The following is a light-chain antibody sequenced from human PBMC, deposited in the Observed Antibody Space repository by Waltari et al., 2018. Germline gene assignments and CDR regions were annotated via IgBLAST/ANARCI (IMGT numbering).Light chain of an antibody. CDR1: SSDIGSYNF. CDR2: DVP. Sequence: QPVLTQPASVSGSPGQSITISCTGTSSDIGSYNFVSWYQQYPGKAPKFITYDVPKRPSGVSNRFSGSKSGNTASLTISGLQTEDEADYYCCAYVGSSLFVFGGGTRVTVL. J-gene: IGLJ2*01. V-gene: IGLV2-23*02. CDR3: CAYVGSSLFV.